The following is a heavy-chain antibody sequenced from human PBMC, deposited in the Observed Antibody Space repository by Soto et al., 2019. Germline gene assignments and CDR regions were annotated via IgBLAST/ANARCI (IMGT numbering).Heavy chain of an antibody. V-gene: IGHV1-3*01. D-gene: IGHD3-3*01. CDR2: INAGNGNT. J-gene: IGHJ4*02. Sequence: GASVKVSCKASGYTFTNYAMHWVRQAPGQSLEWMGWINAGNGNTKYSQKFQGRVTITRDTSASTAYMELSSLRSEDTAVYYCARIRPYYDFWSGYSADYWGQGTLVTVSS. CDR3: ARIRPYYDFWSGYSADY. CDR1: GYTFTNYA.